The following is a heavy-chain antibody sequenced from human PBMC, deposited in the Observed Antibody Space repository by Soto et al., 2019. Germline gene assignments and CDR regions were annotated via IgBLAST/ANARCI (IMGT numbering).Heavy chain of an antibody. CDR1: GFTLSSHA. V-gene: IGHV3-23*01. CDR2: ISGSGGST. CDR3: AKEYGYYDSSGGTDY. J-gene: IGHJ4*02. D-gene: IGHD3-22*01. Sequence: LXLCCAASGFTLSSHAMSWGRQAPGKGLEWVSAISGSGGSTYYADSVKGRFTISRDNSKNTLYLQMNSLRAEETAVYYCAKEYGYYDSSGGTDYWGQGTLVTGSS.